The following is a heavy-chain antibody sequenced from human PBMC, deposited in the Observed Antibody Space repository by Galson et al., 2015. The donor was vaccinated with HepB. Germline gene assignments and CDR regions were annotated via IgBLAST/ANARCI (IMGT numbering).Heavy chain of an antibody. Sequence: SLRLSCAASGFTFSSYGMHWVRQAPGKGLEWVAVISYDGSNKYYADSVKGRFTISRDNSKNTLYLQMNSLRAEDTAVYYCAKATYYYDSSGYLLGYWGQGTLVTVSS. V-gene: IGHV3-30*18. D-gene: IGHD3-22*01. CDR1: GFTFSSYG. J-gene: IGHJ4*02. CDR3: AKATYYYDSSGYLLGY. CDR2: ISYDGSNK.